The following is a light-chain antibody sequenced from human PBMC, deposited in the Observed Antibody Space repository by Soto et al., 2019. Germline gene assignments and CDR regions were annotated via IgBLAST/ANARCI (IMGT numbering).Light chain of an antibody. CDR1: QSVGRN. J-gene: IGKJ2*01. CDR3: EQYNYWPYT. V-gene: IGKV3-15*01. CDR2: DAS. Sequence: EIVMTQSPATLAVSPGERVTLSCRASQSVGRNLAWYQQRPGQAPRLLIYDASPRATTIPRRFSGSGSETGFTLTNRSLQSEDLAVYYCEQYNYWPYTFGQGTKLE.